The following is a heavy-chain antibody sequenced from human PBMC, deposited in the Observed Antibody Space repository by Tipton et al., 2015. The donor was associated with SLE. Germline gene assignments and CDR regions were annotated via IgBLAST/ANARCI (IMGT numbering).Heavy chain of an antibody. J-gene: IGHJ4*02. V-gene: IGHV4-34*08. CDR1: GGTSRDYF. D-gene: IGHD1-7*01. CDR2: VSHRGTT. CDR3: ANQNWNYYF. Sequence: TLSLTCAVYGGTSRDYFWSWIGQPPGKGLEWIGEVSHRGTTNYNPSLDSRVTISLDRFNNQFTLKMTSVTAADTAVYYCANQNWNYYFWGQGNLVTVSS.